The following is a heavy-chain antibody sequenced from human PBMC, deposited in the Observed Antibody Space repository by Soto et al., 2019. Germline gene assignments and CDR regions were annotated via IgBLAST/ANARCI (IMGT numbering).Heavy chain of an antibody. V-gene: IGHV3-23*01. D-gene: IGHD4-17*01. CDR1: GFTFSNFV. J-gene: IGHJ4*02. CDR2: IGGSGGST. Sequence: GGSLRLSCAASGFTFSNFVMNWVRQAPGKGLEWVSGIGGSGGSTYYADSVKGRFTVSRDNSKNTVYLQMNSLRAEDTAVFYCAKSTVTLFRLDYFDSWGQGTLVTVS. CDR3: AKSTVTLFRLDYFDS.